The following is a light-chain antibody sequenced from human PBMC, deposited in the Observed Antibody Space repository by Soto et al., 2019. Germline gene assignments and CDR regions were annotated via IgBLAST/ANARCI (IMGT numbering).Light chain of an antibody. V-gene: IGLV7-46*02. J-gene: IGLJ3*02. CDR3: LLSYGGVRV. Sequence: QAVVTQAPSLTVSPGGTVTLTCGSTTGAVTSDHYPYWFQQKPGQAPRTLMYDIGDTQSWTPARFSGSLLGGKAALTLLGAQPEDEADYYCLLSYGGVRVFGGGTKLTVL. CDR2: DIG. CDR1: TGAVTSDHY.